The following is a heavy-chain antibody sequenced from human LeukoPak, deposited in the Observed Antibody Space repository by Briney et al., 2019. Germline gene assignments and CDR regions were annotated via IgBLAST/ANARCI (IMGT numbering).Heavy chain of an antibody. CDR1: GFTFSSYA. J-gene: IGHJ2*01. V-gene: IGHV3-30-3*01. CDR3: ASSDQWHTWYLDL. D-gene: IGHD6-19*01. Sequence: GGSLRLSCAASGFTFSSYAMHWVRQAPGKGLEWVAVISYDGSNKYYADSVKGRFTISRDNSKNTLYLQMNSLRAEDTAVYYCASSDQWHTWYLDLWGRGTLVTVSS. CDR2: ISYDGSNK.